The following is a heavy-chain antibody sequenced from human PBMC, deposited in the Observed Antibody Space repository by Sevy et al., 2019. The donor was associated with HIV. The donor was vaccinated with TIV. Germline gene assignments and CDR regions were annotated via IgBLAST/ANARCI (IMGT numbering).Heavy chain of an antibody. Sequence: ASVKVSCKASGGTFSSYAISWVRQAPGQGLEWMGGIIPIFGKANYAQKFQGRVTITGDGSTSADYMELGSLRTEDTAVYYCARDDCRGGSGYSNWFDPWGQGTLVTVSS. CDR1: GGTFSSYA. V-gene: IGHV1-69*13. CDR2: IIPIFGKA. CDR3: ARDDCRGGSGYSNWFDP. J-gene: IGHJ5*02. D-gene: IGHD2-15*01.